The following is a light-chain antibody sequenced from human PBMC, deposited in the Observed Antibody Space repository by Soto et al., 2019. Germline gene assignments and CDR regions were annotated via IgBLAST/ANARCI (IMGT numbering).Light chain of an antibody. V-gene: IGKV1-5*01. CDR1: QCISSW. CDR2: DAS. J-gene: IGKJ2*01. CDR3: QQYNRYLYT. Sequence: DIQMTQSPSTLSASVGERVTITCRASQCISSWLAWYQQKPGKAPKLLIYDASSLESGVPSRFSGRGSGTEFTLTICSLQPDDFATYCCQQYNRYLYTFGQGTKLEIK.